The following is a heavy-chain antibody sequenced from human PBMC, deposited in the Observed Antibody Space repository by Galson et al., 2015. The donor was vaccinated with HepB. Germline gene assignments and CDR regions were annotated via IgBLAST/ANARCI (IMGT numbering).Heavy chain of an antibody. CDR2: ITSSSSAI. V-gene: IGHV3-48*01. CDR3: ARDMVERGSLNYYYGMDV. D-gene: IGHD3-10*01. Sequence: SLRLSCAASGFTFSSYSMNWVRQAPGRGLEWVSYITSSSSAIYYADSVEGRFTISRDNAKNSLYLQLSSLRAEDTAVYYCARDMVERGSLNYYYGMDVWGQGTTVTVSS. CDR1: GFTFSSYS. J-gene: IGHJ6*02.